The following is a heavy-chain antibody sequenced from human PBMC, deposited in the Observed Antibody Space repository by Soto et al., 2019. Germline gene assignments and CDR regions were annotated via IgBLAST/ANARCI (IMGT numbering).Heavy chain of an antibody. Sequence: GGSLRLSCAASGFTFSSYAMHWVRQAPGKGLEWVAVISYDGSNKYYADSVKGRFTISRDNSKNTLYLQMNSLRAEDTAVYYCARDSRRYCSGGSCYSGWFDPWGQGTPVTVSS. CDR1: GFTFSSYA. CDR2: ISYDGSNK. D-gene: IGHD2-15*01. J-gene: IGHJ5*02. V-gene: IGHV3-30-3*01. CDR3: ARDSRRYCSGGSCYSGWFDP.